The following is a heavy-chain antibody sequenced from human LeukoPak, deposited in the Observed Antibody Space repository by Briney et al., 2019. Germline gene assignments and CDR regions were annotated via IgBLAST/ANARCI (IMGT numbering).Heavy chain of an antibody. Sequence: ASVKVSCKASGYTFTSYDINWVRQATGQGLEWMGWMNPNSGNTGYAQKFQGRVTMTRNTSISTAYMELSSLRSEDTAVYYCARGPGLEWFGELLKWAVDYYYYYGMDVWGQGTTVTVSS. CDR2: MNPNSGNT. V-gene: IGHV1-8*01. CDR1: GYTFTSYD. CDR3: ARGPGLEWFGELLKWAVDYYYYYGMDV. J-gene: IGHJ6*02. D-gene: IGHD3-10*01.